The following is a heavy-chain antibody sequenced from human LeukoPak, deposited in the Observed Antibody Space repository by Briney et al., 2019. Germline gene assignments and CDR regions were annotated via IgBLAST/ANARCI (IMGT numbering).Heavy chain of an antibody. CDR2: MNPNSGNT. V-gene: IGHV1-8*01. D-gene: IGHD1-7*01. CDR3: ATLRLNWNYEDY. CDR1: GYTFTSYD. Sequence: ASVKVSCKASGYTFTSYDINWVRQATGQGLEWMGWMNPNSGNTGYAQKFQGRVTMTRNTSISTAYMELSSLRSEDTAVYYCATLRLNWNYEDYWGQGTLVTVSS. J-gene: IGHJ4*02.